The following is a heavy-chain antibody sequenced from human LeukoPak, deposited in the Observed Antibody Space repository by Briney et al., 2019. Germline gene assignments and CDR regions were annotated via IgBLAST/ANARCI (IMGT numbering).Heavy chain of an antibody. V-gene: IGHV3-23*01. J-gene: IGHJ3*02. D-gene: IGHD3-10*01. CDR1: GFPFSNYD. Sequence: PGGPLRLSCAASGFPFSNYDMTWVRHAPGKGLDWVSNLSDSGGSTYYADSVKGRFTISRDNSKNTLYLQMSSLRAEDTAIYFCAKRLYYGSGPLDIWGQGTMVTVSS. CDR3: AKRLYYGSGPLDI. CDR2: LSDSGGST.